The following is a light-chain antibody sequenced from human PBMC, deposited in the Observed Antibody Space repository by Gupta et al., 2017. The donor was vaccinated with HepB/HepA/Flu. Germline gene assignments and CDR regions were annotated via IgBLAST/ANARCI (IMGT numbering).Light chain of an antibody. V-gene: IGKV1-5*03. CDR1: QSVNDW. J-gene: IGKJ1*01. Sequence: DIEMTKSPSTLSASLGDRVTITCRASQSVNDWLAWYQHKPGSAPKLLIAKASNLETGVPTRFSGSGSGTEFTLTITSLQPDDSATYFCLRYNGYSWTFGQGTKVEI. CDR2: KAS. CDR3: LRYNGYSWT.